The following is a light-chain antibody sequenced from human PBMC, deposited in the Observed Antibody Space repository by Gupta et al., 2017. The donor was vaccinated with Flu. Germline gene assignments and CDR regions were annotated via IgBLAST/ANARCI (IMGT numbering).Light chain of an antibody. CDR2: GAC. CDR1: QEIYYY. V-gene: IGKV1-39*01. Sequence: PSFLSASVVDRVFIAGRASQEIYYYLDWFQYEPRRAPPLLISGACTLQRGVTSRFSGSGSGTNFTLAICSLQPGDISTYFCRQCAPDPWTFG. CDR3: RQCAPDPWT. J-gene: IGKJ1*01.